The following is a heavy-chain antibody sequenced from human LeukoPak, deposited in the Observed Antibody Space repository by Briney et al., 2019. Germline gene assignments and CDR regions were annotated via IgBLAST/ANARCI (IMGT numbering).Heavy chain of an antibody. CDR1: GGSISSHF. D-gene: IGHD3-22*01. J-gene: IGHJ4*02. CDR2: MFYSGST. V-gene: IGHV4-59*11. Sequence: SQTLSLTCTVSGGSISSHFWSWIRQPPGKGLEWIGYMFYSGSTNYNPSLKSRVTISVDASKNQFSLKLSSVTAADTAVYYCARDAEGYDGLVYWGQGTLVTVSS. CDR3: ARDAEGYDGLVY.